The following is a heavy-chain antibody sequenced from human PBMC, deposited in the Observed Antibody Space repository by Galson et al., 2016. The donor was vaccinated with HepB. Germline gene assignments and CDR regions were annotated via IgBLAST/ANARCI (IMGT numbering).Heavy chain of an antibody. V-gene: IGHV3-30-3*01. CDR2: IAYDGSNK. CDR3: ARGLPGGNSAEVLDY. J-gene: IGHJ4*02. Sequence: SLRLSCAASGFTFSTYIMHWVRQAPGKGLEWVALIAYDGSNKYYADSVKGRFTIPRDNSKSALYLQMNSLRGEDTAVYYCARGLPGGNSAEVLDYWGQGTLVTVSS. CDR1: GFTFSTYI. D-gene: IGHD4-23*01.